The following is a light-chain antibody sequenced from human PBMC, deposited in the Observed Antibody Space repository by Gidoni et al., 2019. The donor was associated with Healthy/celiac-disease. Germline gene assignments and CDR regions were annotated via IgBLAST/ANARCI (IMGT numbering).Light chain of an antibody. CDR3: QQGYSTPRT. CDR2: AAS. CDR1: QSISSY. J-gene: IGKJ1*01. V-gene: IGKV1-39*01. Sequence: DIQMTQSPSSLSASVGDRVTITCRASQSISSYLNWYQQKPGKAPKLLIYAASSLQSGVPSRFSGSGSGTDFTLTISSLQPEDFATYYCQQGYSTPRTFXQGTKVEIK.